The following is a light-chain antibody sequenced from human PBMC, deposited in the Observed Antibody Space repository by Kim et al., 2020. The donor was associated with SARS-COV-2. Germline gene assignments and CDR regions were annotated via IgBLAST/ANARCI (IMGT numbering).Light chain of an antibody. CDR1: QSVLYSSNHKNY. Sequence: ATINCKSSQSVLYSSNHKNYLAWYQQKPGRPPKLLIYWASTRESGVPDRFSGSGSGTDFTLTISSLQAEDVAVYYCQQYYSTPLTFGGGTKVDIK. J-gene: IGKJ4*01. CDR2: WAS. V-gene: IGKV4-1*01. CDR3: QQYYSTPLT.